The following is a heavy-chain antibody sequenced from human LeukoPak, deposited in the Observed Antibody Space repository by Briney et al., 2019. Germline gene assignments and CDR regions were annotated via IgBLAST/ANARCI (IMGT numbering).Heavy chain of an antibody. CDR2: IYYSGST. D-gene: IGHD3-3*01. CDR3: ARIVSYDFWSGYYTGYYYYYMDV. CDR1: GGSISSSSYY. V-gene: IGHV4-39*07. J-gene: IGHJ6*03. Sequence: SETLSLTCTVSGGSISSSSYYWGWIRQPPGKGLEWIGRIYYSGSTYYNPSLKSRVTISVDTSKNQFSLKLSSVTAADTAVYYCARIVSYDFWSGYYTGYYYYYMDVWGKGTTVTVSS.